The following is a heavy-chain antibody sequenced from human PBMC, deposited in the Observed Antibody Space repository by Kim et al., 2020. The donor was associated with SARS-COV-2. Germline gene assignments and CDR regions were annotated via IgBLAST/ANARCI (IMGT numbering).Heavy chain of an antibody. CDR2: INHSGST. V-gene: IGHV4-34*01. CDR3: ARGGVAVAGSGWFDP. CDR1: GGSFSGYY. D-gene: IGHD6-19*01. J-gene: IGHJ5*02. Sequence: SETLSLTCAVYGGSFSGYYWSWIRQPPGKGLEWIGEINHSGSTNYNPSLKSRVTISVDTSKNQFSLKLSSVTAADTAVYYCARGGVAVAGSGWFDPWGQGTLVTVSS.